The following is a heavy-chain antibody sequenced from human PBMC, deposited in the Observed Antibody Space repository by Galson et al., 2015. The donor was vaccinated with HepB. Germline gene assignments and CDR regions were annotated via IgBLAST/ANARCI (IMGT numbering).Heavy chain of an antibody. V-gene: IGHV3-64D*06. J-gene: IGHJ4*02. Sequence: SLRLSCAASGFTFSSYAMHWVRQAPGKGLEYVSAISSNGGSTYYADSVKGRFTISRDNSKNTLYLQMSSLRAEDTAVYYCVKDGGLAAAGRYYFDYWGQGTLVTVSS. CDR2: ISSNGGST. CDR1: GFTFSSYA. D-gene: IGHD6-13*01. CDR3: VKDGGLAAAGRYYFDY.